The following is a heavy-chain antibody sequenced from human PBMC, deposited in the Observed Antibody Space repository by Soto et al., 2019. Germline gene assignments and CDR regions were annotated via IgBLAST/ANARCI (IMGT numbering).Heavy chain of an antibody. CDR3: ARSRKDDYGDSDAFDI. V-gene: IGHV3-33*01. CDR1: GFTFSSYG. D-gene: IGHD4-17*01. CDR2: IWYDGSNK. J-gene: IGHJ3*02. Sequence: QVQLVESGGGVVQPGRSLRLSCAASGFTFSSYGMHWVRQAPGKGLEWVAVIWYDGSNKYYADSVKGRFTISRDNSKNTLYLQMNSLRAGDTAVYYCARSRKDDYGDSDAFDIWGQGTMVTVSS.